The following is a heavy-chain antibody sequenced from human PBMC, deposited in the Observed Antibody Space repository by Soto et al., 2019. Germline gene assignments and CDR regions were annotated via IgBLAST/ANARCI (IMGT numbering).Heavy chain of an antibody. CDR1: GFTFINYG. CDR3: ARVPSYLPGDY. V-gene: IGHV1-18*01. Sequence: QVQLVQSGAEVREPGASVTVSCKASGFTFINYGFTWVRQAPGQGLEWMGWISAYNGDTKIAETLQGRLTLSTDASTNTAYMELRGPMSYDAAIYYCARVPSYLPGDYWGQGTLVTVSS. J-gene: IGHJ4*02. CDR2: ISAYNGDT. D-gene: IGHD3-10*01.